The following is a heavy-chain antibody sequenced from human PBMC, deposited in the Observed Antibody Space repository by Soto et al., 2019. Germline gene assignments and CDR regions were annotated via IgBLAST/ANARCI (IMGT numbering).Heavy chain of an antibody. D-gene: IGHD2-15*01. Sequence: EVQLVESGGGLVQPGGSLRLSCTASGFIVSDTYVNWVRQAPGKGLEWVSVISNRGDTHYADSVRGRFSLSRAISDNTLQLQMNNLRVEDTAVYYCAREPRYCRGGSCSITGDAYDIWGQGTMVTVSS. CDR2: ISNRGDT. CDR3: AREPRYCRGGSCSITGDAYDI. CDR1: GFIVSDTY. J-gene: IGHJ3*02. V-gene: IGHV3-66*01.